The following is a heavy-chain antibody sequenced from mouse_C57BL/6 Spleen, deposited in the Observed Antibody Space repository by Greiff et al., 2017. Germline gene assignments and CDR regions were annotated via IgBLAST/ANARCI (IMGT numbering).Heavy chain of an antibody. D-gene: IGHD1-1*01. CDR1: GYTFTSYW. CDR2: IDPSDSYT. V-gene: IGHV1-69*01. CDR3: ARHYYYGSNYYAMDY. Sequence: QVQLQQPGAELVMPGASVKLSCKASGYTFTSYWMPWVKQRPGQGLEWIGEIDPSDSYTNYNQKFKGKSTLTVDKSSSTAYMQLSSLTSEDSAVYYCARHYYYGSNYYAMDYWGQGTSVTVSS. J-gene: IGHJ4*01.